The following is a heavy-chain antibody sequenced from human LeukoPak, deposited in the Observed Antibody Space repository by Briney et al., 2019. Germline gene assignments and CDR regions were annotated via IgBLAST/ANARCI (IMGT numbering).Heavy chain of an antibody. Sequence: PGRSLRLSCAASGFTFSSYGMHWVRQAPGKGLEWVVVIWYDGSNKYYADSVKGRFTISRDNSKNTLYLQMNSLRAEDTAVYYCARERVVNTAMVIDYWGQGTLVTVSS. CDR3: ARERVVNTAMVIDY. CDR1: GFTFSSYG. D-gene: IGHD5-18*01. J-gene: IGHJ4*02. CDR2: IWYDGSNK. V-gene: IGHV3-33*01.